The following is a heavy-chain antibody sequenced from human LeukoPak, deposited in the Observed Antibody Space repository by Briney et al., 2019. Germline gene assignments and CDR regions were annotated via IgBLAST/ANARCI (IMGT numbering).Heavy chain of an antibody. V-gene: IGHV1-69*06. D-gene: IGHD3-22*01. J-gene: IGHJ4*02. CDR1: GGTFSSYV. CDR2: IIPIFGTA. CDR3: ARDHHGRSYYDSSRPGGYFDY. Sequence: SVKVYCKASGGTFSSYVISWVRRAPGQGLEWMGGIIPIFGTAKYAQKFQGRVTITADKSTSTAYMELSSLRSEDTAVYYCARDHHGRSYYDSSRPGGYFDYWGQGTLVTVSS.